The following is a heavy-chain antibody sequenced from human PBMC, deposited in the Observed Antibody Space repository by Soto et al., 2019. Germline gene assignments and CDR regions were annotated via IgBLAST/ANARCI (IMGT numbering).Heavy chain of an antibody. CDR1: GYTFTSYA. D-gene: IGHD3-10*01. CDR2: INAGNGNT. V-gene: IGHV1-3*05. Sequence: QVQLVQSGAEEKKPGASVKVSCKASGYTFTSYAMHWVRQAPGQRLEWMGWINAGNGNTKYSQKFQGRVTITRDTSASPAYKELGSLRSEDTAVYYCARDLLRFGELRSGYYYGMDVWGQGTTVTVSS. J-gene: IGHJ6*02. CDR3: ARDLLRFGELRSGYYYGMDV.